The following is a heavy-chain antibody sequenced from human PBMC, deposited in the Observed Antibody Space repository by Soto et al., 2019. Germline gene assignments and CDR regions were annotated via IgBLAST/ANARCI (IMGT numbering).Heavy chain of an antibody. CDR3: AKHRLHMATITDFDY. J-gene: IGHJ4*02. D-gene: IGHD5-12*01. CDR2: ISYSGST. V-gene: IGHV4-39*01. CDR1: GGSISSSGYY. Sequence: QLQLQESGPGLVKPSETLSLTCTVSGGSISSSGYYWGWIRQPPGKGLEWIGSISYSGSTYYIPSLKSRVIVSVDTSKNQFSLKLSFVTAADTAVYYCAKHRLHMATITDFDYWGQGTLVTVSS.